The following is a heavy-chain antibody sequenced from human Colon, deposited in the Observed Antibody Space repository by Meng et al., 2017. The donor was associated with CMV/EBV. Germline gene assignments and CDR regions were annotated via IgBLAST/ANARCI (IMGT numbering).Heavy chain of an antibody. J-gene: IGHJ4*02. CDR2: INPDGSST. CDR1: GFTFSTYW. D-gene: IGHD6-6*01. Sequence: GGSLRLSCAASGFTFSTYWMHWVRQAPGKGLVWVSRINPDGSSTSYADSVKGRFTISRDNAKNTLYLQMNSLRAEDTAVYYCAREGGGTIAPRDLDYWGQGTLVTVSS. CDR3: AREGGGTIAPRDLDY. V-gene: IGHV3-74*01.